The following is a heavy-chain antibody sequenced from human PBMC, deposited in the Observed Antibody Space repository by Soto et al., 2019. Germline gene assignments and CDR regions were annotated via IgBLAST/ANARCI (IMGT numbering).Heavy chain of an antibody. CDR1: GGNFRSEA. CDR2: IIPMFSTP. D-gene: IGHD3-9*01. CDR3: ARAQFSDILTADDYGMDV. Sequence: ASVKVSCKASGGNFRSEAISWVRQAPGHGLEWMGRIIPMFSTPHYAQKFQGRVTIIADESTTTVNMEMRGLTYEDTAVYYCARAQFSDILTADDYGMDVWGQGTSGTAP. J-gene: IGHJ6*02. V-gene: IGHV1-69*13.